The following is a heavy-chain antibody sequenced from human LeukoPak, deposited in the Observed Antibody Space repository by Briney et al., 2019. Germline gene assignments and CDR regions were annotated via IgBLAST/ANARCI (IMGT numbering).Heavy chain of an antibody. CDR1: GGTFSSYA. J-gene: IGHJ4*02. D-gene: IGHD3-16*02. V-gene: IGHV1-69*05. Sequence: SVKVSCKASGGTFSSYAISWVRQAPGQGLEWMGGIIPIFGTANCAQQFQGRVTITTDESTSTAYMELSSLRSEDTAVYCCARDHHDYVRESYRNFDYWGQGTLVTVSS. CDR3: ARDHHDYVRESYRNFDY. CDR2: IIPIFGTA.